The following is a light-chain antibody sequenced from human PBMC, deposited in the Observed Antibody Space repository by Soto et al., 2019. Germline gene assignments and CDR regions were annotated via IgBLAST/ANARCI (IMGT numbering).Light chain of an antibody. CDR3: QSYDSSLSAL. CDR2: GNS. V-gene: IGLV1-40*01. CDR1: SSNIGAGYD. J-gene: IGLJ3*02. Sequence: VLTQPPSVSGAPGQRVTISCTGSSSNIGAGYDVHWYQQLPGTAPKLLIYGNSNRPSGVPDRFSGSKSGTSASLTITGLQAEDEADYYCQSYDSSLSALFGGGTKLTVL.